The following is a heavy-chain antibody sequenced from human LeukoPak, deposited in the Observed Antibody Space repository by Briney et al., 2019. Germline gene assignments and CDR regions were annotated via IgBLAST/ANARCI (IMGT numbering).Heavy chain of an antibody. D-gene: IGHD3-10*01. CDR2: VSYSSSTI. CDR3: ARDAHIVRGVNPLDY. CDR1: GFTFSSYE. Sequence: GGSLRLSCAASGFTFSSYEMNWVRQAPGKGLEWISYVSYSSSTIYYADSVKGRFTISRDNAKNSLYLQMNSLKDEDTAVYYCARDAHIVRGVNPLDYWGQGTLVTVSS. J-gene: IGHJ4*02. V-gene: IGHV3-48*02.